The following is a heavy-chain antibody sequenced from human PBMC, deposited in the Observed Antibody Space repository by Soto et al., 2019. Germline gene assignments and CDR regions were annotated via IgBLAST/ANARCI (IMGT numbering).Heavy chain of an antibody. Sequence: PSETLPLTCTVSGGSISSYYWSWIRQPPGKGLEWIGYIYYSGSTNYNPSLKSRVTISVDTSKNQFSLKLSSVTAADTAVYYCARDRKDCSGGSCYSHVWFDPWGQGTLVTVSS. V-gene: IGHV4-59*01. J-gene: IGHJ5*02. CDR3: ARDRKDCSGGSCYSHVWFDP. D-gene: IGHD2-15*01. CDR1: GGSISSYY. CDR2: IYYSGST.